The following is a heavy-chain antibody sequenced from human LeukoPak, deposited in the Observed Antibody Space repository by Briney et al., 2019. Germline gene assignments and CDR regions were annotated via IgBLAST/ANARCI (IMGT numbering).Heavy chain of an antibody. CDR3: ARDRGSGWSNEDYFDY. J-gene: IGHJ4*02. D-gene: IGHD6-19*01. V-gene: IGHV4-4*07. CDR1: GGSISSYY. CDR2: IYTSGST. Sequence: SGTLSLTCTVSGGSISSYYWSWIRQPAGKGLEWIGRIYTSGSTNYNPSLKSRVTMSVDTSKNQFSLKLSSVTAADTAVYYCARDRGSGWSNEDYFDYWGQGTLVTVSS.